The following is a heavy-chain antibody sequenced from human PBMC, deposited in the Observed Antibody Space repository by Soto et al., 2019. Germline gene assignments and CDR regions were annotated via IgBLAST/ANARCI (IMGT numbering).Heavy chain of an antibody. Sequence: SETLSLTCTVSGGSVSSSNHFWAWIRQPPGKELQWLATIYHGGDTYYNTSLKSRLTIYVDKSRNQFSLKLTSVTAADTAVYYCATQPLNYLSWFDPWVQGALVTVSS. CDR3: ATQPLNYLSWFDP. D-gene: IGHD4-4*01. V-gene: IGHV4-39*01. CDR2: IYHGGDT. CDR1: GGSVSSSNHF. J-gene: IGHJ5*01.